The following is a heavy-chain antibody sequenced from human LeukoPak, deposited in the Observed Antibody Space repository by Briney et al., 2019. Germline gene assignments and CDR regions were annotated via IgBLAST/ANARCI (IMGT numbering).Heavy chain of an antibody. Sequence: GGSLRLSCAASGFTFSSYSMNCVRQAPGKGLEWVSYISSSSSTIYYADSVKGRFTISRDNAKNSLYLQMNSLRAEDTAVYYCARGGAKKITFVNWFDPWGQGTLVTVSS. CDR3: ARGGAKKITFVNWFDP. CDR2: ISSSSSTI. D-gene: IGHD3-16*01. CDR1: GFTFSSYS. V-gene: IGHV3-48*04. J-gene: IGHJ5*02.